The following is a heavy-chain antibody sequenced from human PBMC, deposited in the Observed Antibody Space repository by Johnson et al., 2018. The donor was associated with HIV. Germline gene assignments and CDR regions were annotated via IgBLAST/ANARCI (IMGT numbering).Heavy chain of an antibody. V-gene: IGHV3-15*01. D-gene: IGHD6-19*01. J-gene: IGHJ3*02. CDR1: GFTFSNAW. CDR3: TTSYSSGWDGANDAVDI. Sequence: VQLVESGGGLVKPGGSLRLSCAASGFTFSNAWMSWVRQAPGKGLEWVGRIKSKTDGGATDYAAPVKGRFTISRDDSKNTLYLQMNSLKTEDTAGYYCTTSYSSGWDGANDAVDIWGQGTMVTVSS. CDR2: IKSKTDGGAT.